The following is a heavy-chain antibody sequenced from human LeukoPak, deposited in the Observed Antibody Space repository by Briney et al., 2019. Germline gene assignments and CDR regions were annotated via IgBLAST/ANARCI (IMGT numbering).Heavy chain of an antibody. CDR2: ISGSGGST. CDR1: GFIFSNYR. CDR3: AKGRGAFDI. Sequence: GGSLRLSCAASGFIFSNYRMNWVRQAPGKGLEWVSAISGSGGSTYYADSVKGRFTISRDNSKNTLYLQMNSLRAEDTAVYYCAKGRGAFDIWGQGTMVTVSS. J-gene: IGHJ3*02. V-gene: IGHV3-23*01.